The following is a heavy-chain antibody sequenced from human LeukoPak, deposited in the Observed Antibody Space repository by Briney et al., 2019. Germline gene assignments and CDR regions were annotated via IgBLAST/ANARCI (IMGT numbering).Heavy chain of an antibody. CDR2: MNFNGGAT. V-gene: IGHV1-2*02. CDR1: DYTFNGYY. J-gene: IGHJ3*02. CDR3: ATSTKYTTTWGAFDI. Sequence: GASVKVSCRASDYTFNGYYMHGVRQAPAQGPEGVGLMNFNGGATNYVQKLQGRVTMTRDTSINTAYMELSGQTSDDTAVYYCATSTKYTTTWGAFDIWGQGTMVTVSS. D-gene: IGHD2-2*01.